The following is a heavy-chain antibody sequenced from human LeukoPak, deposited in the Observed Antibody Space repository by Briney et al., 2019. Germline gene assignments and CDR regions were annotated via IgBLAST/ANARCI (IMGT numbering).Heavy chain of an antibody. CDR2: IYLGDSDT. Sequence: GESLKISCKGSGYSFTSYWIGWVRQMPGKGLEWMGIIYLGDSDTRYSPSFQGQVTISADKSISTAYLQWSSLKASDTAMYYCARRGGSGWYFVDFDYWGQGTLVTVSS. CDR1: GYSFTSYW. V-gene: IGHV5-51*01. J-gene: IGHJ4*02. D-gene: IGHD6-19*01. CDR3: ARRGGSGWYFVDFDY.